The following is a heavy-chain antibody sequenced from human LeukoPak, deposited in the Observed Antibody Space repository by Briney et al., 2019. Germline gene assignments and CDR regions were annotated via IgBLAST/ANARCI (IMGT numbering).Heavy chain of an antibody. CDR2: IYNGGNT. D-gene: IGHD2-15*01. J-gene: IGHJ4*02. Sequence: GGSLRLSCAASGFTVISNYMSWVRQAPGKGLEWVSIIYNGGNTYYADSVKGRVTISRDNSKNTPYLQMNSLRAEDTAVYYCARDSYSKYWGQGTLVTVSS. CDR1: GFTVISNY. CDR3: ARDSYSKY. V-gene: IGHV3-66*01.